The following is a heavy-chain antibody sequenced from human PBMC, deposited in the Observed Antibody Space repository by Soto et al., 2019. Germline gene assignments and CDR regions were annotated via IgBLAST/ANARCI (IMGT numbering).Heavy chain of an antibody. CDR3: ASSGDASGTQTNYYYYGMDV. V-gene: IGHV1-46*01. CDR2: INPSGGST. Sequence: GASVKVSCKASGYTFTSYYMHWVRQAPGQGLEWMGIINPSGGSTSYAQKFQGRVTMTRDTSTSTVYMELSSLRSEDTAVYYCASSGDASGTQTNYYYYGMDVWGQGTTVTVSS. D-gene: IGHD3-10*01. CDR1: GYTFTSYY. J-gene: IGHJ6*02.